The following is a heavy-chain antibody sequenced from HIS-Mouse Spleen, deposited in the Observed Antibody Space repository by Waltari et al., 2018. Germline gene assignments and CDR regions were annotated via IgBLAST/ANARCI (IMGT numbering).Heavy chain of an antibody. Sequence: QVQLVESGGGVVQPGRSLRLSCSGVGFTFSSYGMHWVRQAPGKGLEWVAVIWYDGSNKYYADSVKGRFTISRDNSKNTLYLQMNSLRAEDTAVYYCAKGGLMVYAIGDYWGQGTLVTVSS. V-gene: IGHV3-33*06. CDR3: AKGGLMVYAIGDY. CDR1: GFTFSSYG. D-gene: IGHD2-8*01. CDR2: IWYDGSNK. J-gene: IGHJ4*02.